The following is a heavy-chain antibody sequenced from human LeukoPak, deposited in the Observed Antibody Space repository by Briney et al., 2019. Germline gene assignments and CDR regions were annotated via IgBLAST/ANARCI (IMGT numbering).Heavy chain of an antibody. D-gene: IGHD1-14*01. CDR1: GFTFSSYA. CDR3: ARGRETRYYYGMDV. J-gene: IGHJ6*02. Sequence: PGGSLRLSCAASGFTFSSYAMHWVRQAPGKGLEWVAVISYDGSNKYYADSVKGRFTISRDNSKNTLYLQMNSLRAEDTAVYYCARGRETRYYYGMDVWGQGTTVTVSS. V-gene: IGHV3-30-3*01. CDR2: ISYDGSNK.